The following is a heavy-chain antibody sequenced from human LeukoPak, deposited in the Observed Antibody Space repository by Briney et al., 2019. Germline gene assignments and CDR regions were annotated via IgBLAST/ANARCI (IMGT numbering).Heavy chain of an antibody. D-gene: IGHD2-15*01. CDR1: GFTFSDYS. CDR2: INSGGNYI. J-gene: IGHJ4*02. Sequence: GGSLRLSCAASGFTFSDYSMNWVRQAPGKGLEWVSSINSGGNYIFYADSFKGRFTISRDNAKNSLYLQMNYLRAEDTAVYYCARDSVVVAPNRFDYWGQGTLVTVSS. CDR3: ARDSVVVAPNRFDY. V-gene: IGHV3-21*01.